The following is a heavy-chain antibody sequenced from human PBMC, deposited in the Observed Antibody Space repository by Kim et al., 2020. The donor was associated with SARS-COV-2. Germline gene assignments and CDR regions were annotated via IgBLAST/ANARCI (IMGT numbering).Heavy chain of an antibody. CDR3: ARYSSGWNFFDY. D-gene: IGHD6-19*01. Sequence: YYHTSLKSRVTVSVDPSNKSQFSLKLSSVTAADTAVYYCARYSSGWNFFDYWGQGTLVTVSS. V-gene: IGHV4-39*01. J-gene: IGHJ4*02.